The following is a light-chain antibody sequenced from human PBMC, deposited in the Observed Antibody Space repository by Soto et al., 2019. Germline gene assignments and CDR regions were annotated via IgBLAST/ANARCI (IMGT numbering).Light chain of an antibody. CDR1: QTFGRW. V-gene: IGKV1-5*03. CDR3: QQYNSYLWT. Sequence: DIQMTQSPSTLSASVGDRVTITYRASQTFGRWLAWFQQKPGKAPKLLIYEASNLESGVPSRFSGSGSGTEFTLTISSLQPDDFATYYCQQYNSYLWTFGQGTKVEIK. CDR2: EAS. J-gene: IGKJ1*01.